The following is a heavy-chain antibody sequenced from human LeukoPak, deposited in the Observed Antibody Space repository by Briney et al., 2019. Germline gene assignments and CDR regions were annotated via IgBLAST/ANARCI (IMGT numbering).Heavy chain of an antibody. CDR2: INPNSGGT. J-gene: IGHJ4*02. Sequence: ASVKVSCKASGYTFTGYYMHWVRQAPGQGLEWMGWINPNSGGTNYAQKFQGRVTMTRDTSISTAYMELSRLRSDDTAVYFCARSAYSFGYHYYDYWGQGTLVTVSS. CDR3: ARSAYSFGYHYYDY. D-gene: IGHD5-18*01. CDR1: GYTFTGYY. V-gene: IGHV1-2*02.